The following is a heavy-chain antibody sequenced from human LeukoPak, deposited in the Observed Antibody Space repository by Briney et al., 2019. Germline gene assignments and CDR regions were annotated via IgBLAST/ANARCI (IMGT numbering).Heavy chain of an antibody. Sequence: KPGGSLRLSCAASQFTFGIHAMNWVRQAPGKGLDWVAVMSFDGSHIYYADSVKGRFTISRDNSNNTLFLQMNSLNADDTAVCYCARGGTYYYQYYYMDVWGKGTTVTVSS. CDR1: QFTFGIHA. V-gene: IGHV3-30*01. D-gene: IGHD3-16*01. CDR3: ARGGTYYYQYYYMDV. CDR2: MSFDGSHI. J-gene: IGHJ6*03.